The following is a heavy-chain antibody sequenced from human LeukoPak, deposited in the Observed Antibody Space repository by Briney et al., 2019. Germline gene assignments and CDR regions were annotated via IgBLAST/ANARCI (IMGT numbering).Heavy chain of an antibody. V-gene: IGHV4-61*02. D-gene: IGHD1-1*01. CDR1: GDSIISDVYY. Sequence: SQTLSLTCTITGDSIISDVYYWSWIRQPAGKGLEWIGRIGTSGGTNYNPSLKSRLTISLDTSKNEFSLTVSCVTASDTAVYYCARWNREIRWYDPWGQGTLVTVSS. CDR2: IGTSGGT. J-gene: IGHJ5*02. CDR3: ARWNREIRWYDP.